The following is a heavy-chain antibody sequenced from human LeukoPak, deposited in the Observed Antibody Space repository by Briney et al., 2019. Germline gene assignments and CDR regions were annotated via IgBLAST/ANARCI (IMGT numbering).Heavy chain of an antibody. CDR1: GYTFTSYG. J-gene: IGHJ4*02. V-gene: IGHV1-18*01. CDR3: ARVDYYDSSGYCCDY. D-gene: IGHD3-22*01. Sequence: ASAKVSCKASGYTFTSYGISWVRQAPGRGLEWMGWISAYNGNTNYAQKLQGRVTMTTDTSTSTAYMELRSLRSDDTAVYYCARVDYYDSSGYCCDYWGQGTLVTVSS. CDR2: ISAYNGNT.